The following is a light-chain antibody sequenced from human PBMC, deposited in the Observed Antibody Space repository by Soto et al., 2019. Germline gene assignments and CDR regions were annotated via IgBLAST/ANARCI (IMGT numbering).Light chain of an antibody. J-gene: IGKJ1*01. CDR2: AAS. Sequence: DIQMTQSPSSLSASVGDTVTITCRASESIDNWLAWYQQKPGKAPKLLIVAASTLVRGVPSRFSGRGSGTEFTLTISSLQDDDYATFYCQQYHTDWTFGQGTKVDIK. V-gene: IGKV1-5*01. CDR1: ESIDNW. CDR3: QQYHTDWT.